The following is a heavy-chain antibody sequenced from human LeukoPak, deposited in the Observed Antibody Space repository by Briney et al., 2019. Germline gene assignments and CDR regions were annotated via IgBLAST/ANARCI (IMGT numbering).Heavy chain of an antibody. J-gene: IGHJ4*02. CDR2: IKTDGSST. V-gene: IGHV3-74*01. D-gene: IGHD3-3*01. Sequence: GGSLRLSCAASGFTFSSYWMHWVRQAPGKGLVWVSHIKTDGSSTNYAESVKGRFTISRDNAKNTVYLQMNSLRAEDTAVYYCARLREIPVFGVVTKSTSYFDYWGQGTLVTVSS. CDR3: ARLREIPVFGVVTKSTSYFDY. CDR1: GFTFSSYW.